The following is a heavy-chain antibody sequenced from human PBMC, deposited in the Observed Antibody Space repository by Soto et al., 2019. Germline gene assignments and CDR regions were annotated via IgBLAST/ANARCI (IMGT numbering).Heavy chain of an antibody. CDR1: GYSFTSYW. CDR2: IYPGDSDT. J-gene: IGHJ6*02. Sequence: GESLKISCKGFGYSFTSYWIGWVRQMPGKGLEWMGIIYPGDSDTRYSPSFQGQVTISADKSISTAYLQWSSLKASDTAMYYCARDYYGSGSYYPPYYYGMDVWGQGTTVTVSS. CDR3: ARDYYGSGSYYPPYYYGMDV. V-gene: IGHV5-51*01. D-gene: IGHD3-10*01.